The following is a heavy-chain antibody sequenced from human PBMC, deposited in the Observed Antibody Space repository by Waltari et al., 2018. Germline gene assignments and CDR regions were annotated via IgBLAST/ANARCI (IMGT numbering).Heavy chain of an antibody. V-gene: IGHV4-38-2*02. D-gene: IGHD3-9*01. Sequence: QVQLQESGPGLVKPSETLSLTCTVSGYSISSGYYWGWIRQPPGKGLEWIGSRYHSGSTYSNPSLKSRVTMSVDTSKNQFSLKLSSVTAADTAVYYCARDFPAPFDEYYDILTGYYSINAFDIWGQGTMVTVSS. CDR3: ARDFPAPFDEYYDILTGYYSINAFDI. CDR1: GYSISSGYY. CDR2: RYHSGST. J-gene: IGHJ3*02.